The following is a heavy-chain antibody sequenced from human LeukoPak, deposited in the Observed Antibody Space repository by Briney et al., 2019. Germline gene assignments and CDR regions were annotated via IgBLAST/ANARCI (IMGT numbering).Heavy chain of an antibody. Sequence: SETLSLTCTVSGGSISDYYWSWIRQPPGKGLEWIGWIFGSGSSNYNASLKCRLTISVDTSKNQFSVKLTSATAADTAVYYCAKEKDTGSNNPKIRYDIWAKGTMVPVSS. CDR1: GGSISDYY. D-gene: IGHD1-26*01. V-gene: IGHV4-59*01. CDR3: AKEKDTGSNNPKIRYDI. J-gene: IGHJ3*02. CDR2: IFGSGSS.